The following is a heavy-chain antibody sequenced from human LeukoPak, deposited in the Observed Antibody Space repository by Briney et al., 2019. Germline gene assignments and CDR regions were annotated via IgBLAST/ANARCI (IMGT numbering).Heavy chain of an antibody. CDR2: IKSKTDGGTT. CDR3: TTEPRSYYDSGRY. CDR1: GFTFSSYW. D-gene: IGHD3-22*01. Sequence: PGGSLRLSCAASGFTFSSYWMSWVRQAPGKGLEWVGRIKSKTDGGTTDYAAPVKGRFTVSRDDSKNTLYLQMNSLKTEDTAVYYCTTEPRSYYDSGRYWGQGTLVTVSS. J-gene: IGHJ4*02. V-gene: IGHV3-15*01.